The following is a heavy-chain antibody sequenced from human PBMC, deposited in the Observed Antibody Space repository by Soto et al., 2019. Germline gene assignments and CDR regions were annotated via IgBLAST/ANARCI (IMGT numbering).Heavy chain of an antibody. D-gene: IGHD5-12*01. CDR1: GFTFDDYA. V-gene: IGHV3-9*01. CDR3: AKDSGYDLINPKYYYYYYMDV. J-gene: IGHJ6*03. CDR2: ISWNSGSI. Sequence: EVQLVESGGGLVQPGRSLRLSCAASGFTFDDYAMHWVRQAPGKGLEWVSGISWNSGSIGYADSVKGRFTISRDNAKNSLYLQMNSLRAEDTALYYCAKDSGYDLINPKYYYYYYMDVWGKGTTVNVSS.